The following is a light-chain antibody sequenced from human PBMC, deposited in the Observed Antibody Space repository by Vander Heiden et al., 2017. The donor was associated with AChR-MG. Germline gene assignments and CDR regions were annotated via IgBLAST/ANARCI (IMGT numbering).Light chain of an antibody. CDR1: HDISNY. V-gene: IGKV1-33*01. CDR2: DAS. J-gene: IGKJ3*01. CDR3: QLYYTLSRFT. Sequence: IQMTQSPSSLSASVGDRVTITCQASHDISNYLNWYQQKPGKAPKLLIYDASNLGTGVPSRFSGSGSGTDFTFTITSLQPEDIATYYCQLYYTLSRFTFGHGAKVNIQ.